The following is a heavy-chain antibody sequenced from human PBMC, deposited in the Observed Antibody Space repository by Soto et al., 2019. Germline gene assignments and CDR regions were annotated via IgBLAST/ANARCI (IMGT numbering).Heavy chain of an antibody. J-gene: IGHJ6*02. CDR3: ARRSIAAAGKAGYYYGMDV. CDR1: GGTFSSYA. V-gene: IGHV1-69*06. CDR2: IIPIFGTA. D-gene: IGHD6-13*01. Sequence: QVQLVQSGAEVKKPGSSVKVSCKASGGTFSSYAISWVRQAPGQGLEWMGGIIPIFGTANYAQKFQGRVTITADKSTSTAHMERSSLRSEDPAVYYCARRSIAAAGKAGYYYGMDVWGQGTTVTVSS.